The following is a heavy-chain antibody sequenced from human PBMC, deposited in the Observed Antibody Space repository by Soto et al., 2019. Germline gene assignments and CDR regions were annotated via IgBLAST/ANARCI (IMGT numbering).Heavy chain of an antibody. CDR3: AKDHDFWTGPPV. CDR2: IDNDGSST. V-gene: IGHV3-74*01. D-gene: IGHD3-3*01. Sequence: PGGSLRLSCAASGFTFSSFWMHWVRQAPGKGLVWVSHIDNDGSSTNYADSVKGRFTISRDNAKNTLYLQMNSLRAEDTAVYYCAKDHDFWTGPPVWGQGTAVTVSS. CDR1: GFTFSSFW. J-gene: IGHJ6*02.